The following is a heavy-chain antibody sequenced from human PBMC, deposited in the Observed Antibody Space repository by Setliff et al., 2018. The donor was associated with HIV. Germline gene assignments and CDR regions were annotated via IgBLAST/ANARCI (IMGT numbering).Heavy chain of an antibody. Sequence: PSETLSLTCTVSGGSISSGNYYWSWIRQPAGKGLEWIGHIATSERTNYNPSLMRRLTISVDTSKNQFSLKLSSVTAADTAVYHCARHKSQPYYFDYWGQGTLVTVSS. CDR3: ARHKSQPYYFDY. CDR1: GGSISSGNYY. J-gene: IGHJ4*02. V-gene: IGHV4-61*09. CDR2: IATSERT.